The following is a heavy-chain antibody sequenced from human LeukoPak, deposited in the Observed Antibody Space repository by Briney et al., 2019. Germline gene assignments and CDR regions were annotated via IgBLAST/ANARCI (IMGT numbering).Heavy chain of an antibody. D-gene: IGHD5-12*01. J-gene: IGHJ3*02. V-gene: IGHV1-18*01. CDR1: GYIFTSYG. CDR2: ISAYNGYT. CDR3: ARGRRRLQPFDI. Sequence: ASVKVSCKASGYIFTSYGISWVRQAPGQGLEWMGWISAYNGYTNYAQNLQGRVTMITDTSTSTAYMELRSLMSDDTAVYFCARGRRRLQPFDIWGQGTMVTVS.